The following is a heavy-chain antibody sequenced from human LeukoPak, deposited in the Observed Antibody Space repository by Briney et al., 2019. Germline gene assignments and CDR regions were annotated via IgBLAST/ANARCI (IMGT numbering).Heavy chain of an antibody. CDR2: ILYSGST. CDR3: ARGTFWSGYYHDY. V-gene: IGHV4-59*01. D-gene: IGHD3-3*01. J-gene: IGHJ4*02. Sequence: PSETLSLTCTVSGGSITTYYWSWIRQPPGKGLEWIGFILYSGSTNYNPSLKSRVTISLNTSKTQFSLKLSSVTAADTAVYYCARGTFWSGYYHDYWGQGTLVTVSS. CDR1: GGSITTYY.